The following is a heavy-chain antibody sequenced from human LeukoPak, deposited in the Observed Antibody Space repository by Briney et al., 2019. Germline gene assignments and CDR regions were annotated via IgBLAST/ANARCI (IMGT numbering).Heavy chain of an antibody. D-gene: IGHD4/OR15-4a*01. Sequence: PGGTLRLSCAASGFTFSSCAMSWVRQAPGKGLEWVSAISDSGAYTYYADSVKGRFTISRDNSKNTLYLQMNSLRAEDTAVYYCAKGTIGFDYWGQGTLVTVSS. J-gene: IGHJ4*02. CDR3: AKGTIGFDY. CDR2: ISDSGAYT. CDR1: GFTFSSCA. V-gene: IGHV3-23*01.